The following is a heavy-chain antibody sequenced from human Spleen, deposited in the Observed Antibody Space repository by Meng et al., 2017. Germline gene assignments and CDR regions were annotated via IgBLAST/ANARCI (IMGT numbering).Heavy chain of an antibody. Sequence: SETLSLTCSVSGGSISSYYWSWIRQPPGKGLEWIGNIFSSGSTNYNPSLKSRVTISLHTSKTQFSLKLTSVTAADTAVYYCAGGAVVTLIFYHAMDVWGQGTTVTVSS. CDR1: GGSISSYY. J-gene: IGHJ6*02. CDR3: AGGAVVTLIFYHAMDV. V-gene: IGHV4-59*01. D-gene: IGHD2-21*02. CDR2: IFSSGST.